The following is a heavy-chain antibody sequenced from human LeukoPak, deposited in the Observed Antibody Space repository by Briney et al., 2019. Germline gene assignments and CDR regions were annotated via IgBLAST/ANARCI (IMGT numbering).Heavy chain of an antibody. D-gene: IGHD6-6*01. CDR1: GFTFSSYA. CDR2: ISSSSSYI. V-gene: IGHV3-21*01. CDR3: ASGSIAARPNWFDP. Sequence: GGSLRLSCAASGFTFSSYAMSWVRQAPGKGLEWVSSISSSSSYIYYADSVKGRFTISRDNAKNSLYLQMNSLRAEDTAVCYCASGSIAARPNWFDPWGQGTLVTVSS. J-gene: IGHJ5*02.